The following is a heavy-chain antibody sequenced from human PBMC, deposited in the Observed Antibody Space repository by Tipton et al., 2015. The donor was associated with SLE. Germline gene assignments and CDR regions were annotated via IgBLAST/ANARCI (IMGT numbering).Heavy chain of an antibody. CDR2: INHSGST. CDR3: ATDYDFWSGHLGY. D-gene: IGHD3-3*01. V-gene: IGHV4-34*01. CDR1: GGSFSGYY. J-gene: IGHJ4*02. Sequence: TLSLTCAVYGGSFSGYYWSWIRQPPGKGLEWIGEINHSGSTNYNPSLKSRVTISVDTSKNQFSLKLSSVTAADTAVYYCATDYDFWSGHLGYWGQGTLVTVSS.